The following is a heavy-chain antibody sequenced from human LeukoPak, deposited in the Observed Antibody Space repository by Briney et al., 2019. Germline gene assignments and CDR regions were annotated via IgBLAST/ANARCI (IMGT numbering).Heavy chain of an antibody. D-gene: IGHD2-2*01. CDR1: GYTFTGYY. CDR3: TYHPPSDDAFDI. CDR2: INPNSGGT. V-gene: IGHV1-2*02. J-gene: IGHJ3*02. Sequence: ASVKVSCKASGYTFTGYYMHWVRQAPGQGLEWMGWINPNSGGTNYAQKFQGRVTMTRDTSISTAYMELSRLRSDDTAVYYCTYHPPSDDAFDIWGQGTMVTVSS.